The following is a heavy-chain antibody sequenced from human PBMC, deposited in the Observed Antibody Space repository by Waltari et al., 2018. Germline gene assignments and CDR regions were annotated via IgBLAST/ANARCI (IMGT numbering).Heavy chain of an antibody. D-gene: IGHD5-12*01. CDR2: IYLSGSP. CDR3: ARSPFISGCDGYDFVWFDS. CDR1: GYSVTDNYY. V-gene: IGHV4-38-2*01. Sequence: QVQLQESGPGLVKPSETLSLTCAVSGYSVTDNYYWSWIRQPPGKGLEWIGSIYLSGSPHYNPSLKSRVTISVDMSKNQFSLKLRSVTAADTAVYYCARSPFISGCDGYDFVWFDSWGQGTLATVSS. J-gene: IGHJ5*01.